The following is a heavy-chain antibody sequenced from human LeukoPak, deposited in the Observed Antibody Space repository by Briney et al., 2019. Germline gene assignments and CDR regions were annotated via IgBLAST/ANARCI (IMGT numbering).Heavy chain of an antibody. V-gene: IGHV4-39*01. D-gene: IGHD5-12*01. Sequence: SETLSLTCTVSGGSISISSYYWGWIRQPPGKGLEWIGSIYYSGSTYYNPSLKSRVTISVDTSKNQFSLKLSSVTAADTAVYYCARHVISDGYSGNFDYWGQGTLVTVSS. CDR2: IYYSGST. J-gene: IGHJ4*02. CDR3: ARHVISDGYSGNFDY. CDR1: GGSISISSYY.